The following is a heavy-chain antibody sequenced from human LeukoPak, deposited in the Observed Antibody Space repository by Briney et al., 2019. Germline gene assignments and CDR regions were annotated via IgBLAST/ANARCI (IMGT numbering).Heavy chain of an antibody. V-gene: IGHV3-15*01. J-gene: IGHJ3*01. CDR2: IKSKTDCGTT. CDR1: GFSINYDW. D-gene: IGHD2-2*01. Sequence: PGGSLRLSCAASGFSINYDWMSWVRQAPGKGLEWVGRIKSKTDCGTTEYAAPVKGRFTISRDDSRNTVYLQMSSLKSEDTAVYYCVRDQYCASSSCPGAFDLWGQGTVVTVSS. CDR3: VRDQYCASSSCPGAFDL.